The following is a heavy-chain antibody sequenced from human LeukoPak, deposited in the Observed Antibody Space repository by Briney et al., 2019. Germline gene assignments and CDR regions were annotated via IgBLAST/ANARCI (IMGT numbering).Heavy chain of an antibody. CDR2: INPSGGST. V-gene: IGHV1-46*01. D-gene: IGHD3-22*01. CDR1: GYTFTSYY. Sequence: ASVKVSCKASGYTFTSYYLYWVRQAPGQGLEWMGVINPSGGSTTSAQKFQGRVTMTRDTSTSTVYMELRSLRSEDTTVYYCARGPGPADDGGGYCFDYWGQGTLVTVSS. J-gene: IGHJ4*02. CDR3: ARGPGPADDGGGYCFDY.